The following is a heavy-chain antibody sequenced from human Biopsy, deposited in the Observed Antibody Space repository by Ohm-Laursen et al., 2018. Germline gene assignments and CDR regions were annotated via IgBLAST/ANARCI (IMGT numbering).Heavy chain of an antibody. CDR1: GESMGTYY. V-gene: IGHV4-59*01. CDR3: ARVRGGFLEWFDY. J-gene: IGHJ5*01. CDR2: IYYSGTT. Sequence: PRTLSLTCTVSGESMGTYYWTWIRQPPGKGLEWIASIYYSGTTNKNPSLKSRVTISVDTSKRQFYLELSSVTAADTAIYYCARVRGGFLEWFDYWGQGTLITVSP. D-gene: IGHD3-3*01.